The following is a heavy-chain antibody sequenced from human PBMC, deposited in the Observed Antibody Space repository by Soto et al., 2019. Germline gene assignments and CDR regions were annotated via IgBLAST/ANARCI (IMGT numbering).Heavy chain of an antibody. CDR2: MNPNSGNT. D-gene: IGHD2-2*01. J-gene: IGHJ3*02. Sequence: QVQLVQSGAEVKKPGASVKVSCKASGYTFTSYDINWVRQATGQGLEWMGWMNPNSGNTGYAQKFQGRVTMTRNTPISTAYMELSGLRSEDTAVYYCASWVGGSTSYKGAFDIWGQGTMVTVSS. CDR3: ASWVGGSTSYKGAFDI. V-gene: IGHV1-8*01. CDR1: GYTFTSYD.